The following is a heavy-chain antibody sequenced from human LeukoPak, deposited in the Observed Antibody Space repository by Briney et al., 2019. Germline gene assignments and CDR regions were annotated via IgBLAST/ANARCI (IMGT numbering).Heavy chain of an antibody. CDR2: FYHSGTI. D-gene: IGHD3-10*01. CDR3: ARQGVVPNEAGWYFDL. Sequence: SETLSLTCIVSGGSITSSYYFWGWLRQPPGKGLEWIGGFYHSGTIFYSPSLGSRVAISIDTSKNQFSLRLLSVTAADTAVYYCARQGVVPNEAGWYFDLWGRGTLVTVSS. V-gene: IGHV4-39*01. J-gene: IGHJ2*01. CDR1: GGSITSSYYF.